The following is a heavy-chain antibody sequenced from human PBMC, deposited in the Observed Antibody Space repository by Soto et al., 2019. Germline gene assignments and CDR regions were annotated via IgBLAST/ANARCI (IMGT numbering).Heavy chain of an antibody. CDR1: GLTFSSYG. CDR3: ARAATGYYYMDV. J-gene: IGHJ6*03. CDR2: ISYDGSNK. V-gene: IGHV3-30*03. Sequence: GGSLRLSCAASGLTFSSYGMHWVRQAPGKGLEWVAVISYDGSNKYYADSVKGRFTISRDNSKNTLYLQMNSLRAEDTAVYYSARAATGYYYMDVWGKGTTVTVSS.